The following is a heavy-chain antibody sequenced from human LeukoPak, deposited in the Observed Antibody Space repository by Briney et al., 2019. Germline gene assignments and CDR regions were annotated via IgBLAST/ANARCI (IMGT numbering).Heavy chain of an antibody. V-gene: IGHV3-48*01. CDR2: ISSSSSTI. Sequence: GGSLRLSCAASGFTFSSYSMNWVRQAPGKGLEWVSYISSSSSTIYYADSVKGRFTISRDNAKNSLYLQMNSLRAEDTAVYYCANPLSGYYPRYFDLWGRGTLVTVSS. D-gene: IGHD3-22*01. CDR1: GFTFSSYS. CDR3: ANPLSGYYPRYFDL. J-gene: IGHJ2*01.